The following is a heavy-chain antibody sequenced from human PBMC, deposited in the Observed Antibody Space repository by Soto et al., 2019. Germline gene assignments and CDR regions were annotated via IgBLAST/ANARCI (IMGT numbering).Heavy chain of an antibody. CDR1: GDSVSSKNAA. CDR2: TYYGSKWYT. D-gene: IGHD5-12*01. Sequence: PSQTLSLTCDISGDSVSSKNAAWSWIRQSPSRGLEWLGRTYYGSKWYTDYAGSLKSRMTINADTSKNQFSLQLNSVTPEDTAIYYCARAYSAYDSNFDFWGQGXLVTVYS. J-gene: IGHJ4*02. CDR3: ARAYSAYDSNFDF. V-gene: IGHV6-1*01.